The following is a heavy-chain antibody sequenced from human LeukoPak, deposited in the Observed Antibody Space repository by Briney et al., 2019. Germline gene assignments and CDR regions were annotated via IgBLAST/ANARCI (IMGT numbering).Heavy chain of an antibody. Sequence: QSGRSLTLSCAASGFTFSSYGMHWVRQAPGKGLEWVAVIWYDGSNKYYADSVKGRFTISRDNSKNTLYLQMNSLRAEDTAVYYCAKDSSSSSSYFDYWGQGTLVTVSS. V-gene: IGHV3-33*06. D-gene: IGHD6-6*01. CDR3: AKDSSSSSSYFDY. J-gene: IGHJ4*02. CDR1: GFTFSSYG. CDR2: IWYDGSNK.